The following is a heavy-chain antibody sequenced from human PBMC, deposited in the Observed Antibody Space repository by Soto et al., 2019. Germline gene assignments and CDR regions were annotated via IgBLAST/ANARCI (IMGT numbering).Heavy chain of an antibody. CDR3: ARGYYDSSGYFSRWFDP. Sequence: SVKVSCKASGGTFSSYAISWVRQAPGQGLEWMGGVIPIFGTANYAQKFQGRVTITADKSTSTAYMELSSLRSEDTAVYYCARGYYDSSGYFSRWFDPWGQGTLVTVSS. D-gene: IGHD3-22*01. CDR1: GGTFSSYA. J-gene: IGHJ5*02. V-gene: IGHV1-69*06. CDR2: VIPIFGTA.